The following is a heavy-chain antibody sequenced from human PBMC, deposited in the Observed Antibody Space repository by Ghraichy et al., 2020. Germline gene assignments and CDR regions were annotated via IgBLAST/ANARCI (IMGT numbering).Heavy chain of an antibody. CDR3: AKKGVAPIGQNWFDP. Sequence: GESLNISCAASGFTFSSYAMSWVRQAPGKGPEWVSTISGSGGSTYYADSVKGRFTISRDNSKNTLYLQMNSLRAEDTAVYYCAKKGVAPIGQNWFDPWGQGTLVTVSS. V-gene: IGHV3-23*01. CDR1: GFTFSSYA. CDR2: ISGSGGST. D-gene: IGHD2-8*01. J-gene: IGHJ5*02.